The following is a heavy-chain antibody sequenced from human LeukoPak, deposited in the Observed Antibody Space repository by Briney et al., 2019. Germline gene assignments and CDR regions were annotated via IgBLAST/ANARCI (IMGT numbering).Heavy chain of an antibody. CDR1: GFTLSYYE. J-gene: IGHJ4*02. Sequence: GGSLRLSCAASGFTLSYYEMNWVRQAPGKGLEWVSYISSSGSTIYYADSVEGRFTISRDNAKNTLYLQMNSLRAEDTAVYYCARDQSGIVATITFDYWGQGILVTVSS. V-gene: IGHV3-48*03. CDR2: ISSSGSTI. CDR3: ARDQSGIVATITFDY. D-gene: IGHD5-12*01.